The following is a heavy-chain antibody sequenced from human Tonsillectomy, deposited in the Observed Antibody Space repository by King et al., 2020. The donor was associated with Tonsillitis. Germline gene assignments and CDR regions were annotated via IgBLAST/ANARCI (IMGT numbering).Heavy chain of an antibody. Sequence: VQLVESGGGLVKPGGSLRLSCAASGFTFSTYTMNWVRQAPGKGLEWVSSISSSSTYIYYADSVKGRFTISRDNAKNSLYLQMNSLRGEDTAVYYCAREGIYSGRHNGAFDIWGQGTMVTVSS. CDR2: ISSSSTYI. J-gene: IGHJ3*02. CDR3: AREGIYSGRHNGAFDI. V-gene: IGHV3-21*01. D-gene: IGHD1-26*01. CDR1: GFTFSTYT.